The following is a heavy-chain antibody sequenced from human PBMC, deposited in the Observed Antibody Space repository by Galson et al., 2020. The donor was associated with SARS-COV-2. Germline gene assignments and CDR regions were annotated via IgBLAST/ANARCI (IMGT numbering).Heavy chain of an antibody. D-gene: IGHD2-21*02. CDR1: GFPFSRYW. CDR3: VREKCGGDCYPDF. V-gene: IGHV3-7*01. CDR2: IREDGSDK. Sequence: GGSLRLSCAASGFPFSRYWMAWVRQAPGKGLERVANIREDGSDKYYVNSVEGRFTISRDNARNSLVLQMHSLRAEDTAVYFCVREKCGGDCYPDFWGQGTLVTVSS. J-gene: IGHJ4*02.